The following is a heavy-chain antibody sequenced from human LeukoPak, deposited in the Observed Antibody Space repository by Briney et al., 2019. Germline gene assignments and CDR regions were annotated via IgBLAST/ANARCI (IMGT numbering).Heavy chain of an antibody. CDR2: SSSGSTI. CDR1: GFTFSDYY. V-gene: IGHV3-11*01. D-gene: IGHD6-25*01. J-gene: IGHJ6*04. CDR3: ARDGTPIYSSGWVYMDV. Sequence: PGGSLRLSCAASGFTFSDYYMISSSGSTIYYADSVKGRFTISRDNAKNSLYLQMNSLRAEDTAVYYRARDGTPIYSSGWVYMDVWGKGTTVTISS.